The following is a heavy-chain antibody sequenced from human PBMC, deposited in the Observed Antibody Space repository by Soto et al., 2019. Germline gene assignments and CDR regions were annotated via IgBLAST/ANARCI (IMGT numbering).Heavy chain of an antibody. J-gene: IGHJ6*02. V-gene: IGHV5-51*01. CDR3: ARQSRRTRGNDYGMAV. Sequence: PGESLKISCKGSGYSFTSYWIGWVLQMPGKGLEWMGIIYPGDSDTRYSPSFQGQVTISADKSISTAYLQWSSLKASDTAMYYCARQSRRTRGNDYGMAVWGQGTSVTVSS. CDR1: GYSFTSYW. CDR2: IYPGDSDT. D-gene: IGHD5-12*01.